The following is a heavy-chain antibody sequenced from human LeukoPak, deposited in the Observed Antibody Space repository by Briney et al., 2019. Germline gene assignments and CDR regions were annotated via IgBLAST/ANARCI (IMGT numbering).Heavy chain of an antibody. CDR3: ARHRYYYRSGSYYGAPYYMDA. V-gene: IGHV4-39*01. Sequence: SSETLSLTCTVSGGSISSYYWGWIRQPPGKGLEWIGSIYYSGSTYYNPSLKSRVTISVDTSKNQFSLKLSSVTAADTAVYYCARHRYYYRSGSYYGAPYYMDAWGKGTTVTISS. CDR2: IYYSGST. D-gene: IGHD3-10*01. J-gene: IGHJ6*03. CDR1: GGSISSYY.